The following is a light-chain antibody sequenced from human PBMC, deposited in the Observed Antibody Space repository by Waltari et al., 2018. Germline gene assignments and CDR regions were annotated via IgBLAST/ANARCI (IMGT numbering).Light chain of an antibody. J-gene: IGLJ1*01. V-gene: IGLV2-8*01. CDR2: EVS. CDR1: SSDVGGYNY. CDR3: SSYAGSNNYV. Sequence: QSALTQPPSASGSPGQSVTISCTGTSSDVGGYNYVSWYQQHPGKAPKLIIFEVSKRPSGGPARFSGSKSGNTASLTVSGLQAEDEADYYCSSYAGSNNYVFGTGTKVTVL.